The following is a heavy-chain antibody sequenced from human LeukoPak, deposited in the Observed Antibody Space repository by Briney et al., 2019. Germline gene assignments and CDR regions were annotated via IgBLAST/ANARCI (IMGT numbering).Heavy chain of an antibody. CDR2: IYYSGST. D-gene: IGHD2-21*02. V-gene: IGHV4-31*03. CDR1: GGSISSGGYY. J-gene: IGHJ4*02. Sequence: SETLSLTCTVSGGSISSGGYYWSWIRQHPGKGLEWIGYIYYSGSTYCNPSLKSRVTISVDTSKNQFSLKLSSVTAADTAVYYCARLFGGDHDYWGQGTLVTVSS. CDR3: ARLFGGDHDY.